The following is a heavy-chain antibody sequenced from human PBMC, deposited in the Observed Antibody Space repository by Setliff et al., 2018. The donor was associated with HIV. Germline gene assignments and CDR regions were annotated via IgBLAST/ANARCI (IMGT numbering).Heavy chain of an antibody. J-gene: IGHJ4*02. Sequence: PSETLSLTCTVSGGSINSTSYYWGWIRQPPGNGLEWIGSIYHTGSTYYNPSLKSRVTISVDTSKNQFSLRLSSVAAGDTAVYYCARGTVPVASGYYYFEYWGQGTLVTVSS. D-gene: IGHD3-3*01. CDR2: IYHTGST. V-gene: IGHV4-39*01. CDR3: ARGTVPVASGYYYFEY. CDR1: GGSINSTSYY.